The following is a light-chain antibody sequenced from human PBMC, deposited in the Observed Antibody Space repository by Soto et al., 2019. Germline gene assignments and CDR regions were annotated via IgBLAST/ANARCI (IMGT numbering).Light chain of an antibody. J-gene: IGLJ3*02. V-gene: IGLV4-60*03. Sequence: QPVLTQPSSASASLGSSVKLTCTLSSGHNNYIIAWHQQQPGKAPRYLMRLEGSGSYNKGSGVPDRFSGSSSGADRYLTISNLQSEDEADYYCETWDSNTWVSGGGTKLTVL. CDR2: LEGSGSY. CDR3: ETWDSNTWV. CDR1: SGHNNYI.